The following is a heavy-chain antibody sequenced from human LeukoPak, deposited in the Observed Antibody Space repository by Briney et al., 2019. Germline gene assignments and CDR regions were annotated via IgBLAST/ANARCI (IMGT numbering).Heavy chain of an antibody. Sequence: ASVKVSCKASGGTFSSYAIIWVRQAPGQGVEWMGGIIPIFGTANYAQKFQGRVTITADESTSTAYMELSSLRSEDTAVYYCARALREDIVVVPAAPPYYYGMDVWGKGTTVTVSS. D-gene: IGHD2-2*01. V-gene: IGHV1-69*01. CDR1: GGTFSSYA. CDR2: IIPIFGTA. CDR3: ARALREDIVVVPAAPPYYYGMDV. J-gene: IGHJ6*04.